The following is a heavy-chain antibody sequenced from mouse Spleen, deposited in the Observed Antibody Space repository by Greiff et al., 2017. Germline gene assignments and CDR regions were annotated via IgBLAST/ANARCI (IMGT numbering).Heavy chain of an antibody. Sequence: EVKLVESGGGLVQSGRSLRLSCATSGFIFSDFYMEWVRQAPGKGLEWIAASRNKANDYTTEYSASVKGRFIVSRDTSQSILYLQMNALRTEDTAIYYCARDYYGSSNWYFDVWGAGTTVTVSS. CDR3: ARDYYGSSNWYFDV. J-gene: IGHJ1*01. D-gene: IGHD1-1*01. CDR1: GFIFSDFY. CDR2: SRNKANDYTT. V-gene: IGHV7-1*01.